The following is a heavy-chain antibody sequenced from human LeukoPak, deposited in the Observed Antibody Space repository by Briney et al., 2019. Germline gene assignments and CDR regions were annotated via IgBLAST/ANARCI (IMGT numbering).Heavy chain of an antibody. CDR3: ARDTGHDAFDI. CDR1: GLTFNNYA. CDR2: ISGRGASK. J-gene: IGHJ3*02. Sequence: GGSLRLSCAVSGLTFNNYAMSWVRQAPGKGLEWVSGISGRGASKYYADSVKGRFTISRDNSKNTLYLQMNSLRAEDTAVYYCARDTGHDAFDIWGQGTMVTVSS. V-gene: IGHV3-23*01.